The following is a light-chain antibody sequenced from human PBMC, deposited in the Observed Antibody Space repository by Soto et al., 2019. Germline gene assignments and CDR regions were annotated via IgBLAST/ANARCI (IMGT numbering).Light chain of an antibody. Sequence: EIVLTQSPGTLSLSPVERATLSCRSSQSLINFVAWYQHKPGQPPRLLIYDASKRATGIPARFSGSGSGTEFTLTISSLQSEDFGVYYCQKYNNWLPKFGQGTKVDIK. CDR2: DAS. CDR1: QSLINF. V-gene: IGKV3-15*01. CDR3: QKYNNWLPK. J-gene: IGKJ1*01.